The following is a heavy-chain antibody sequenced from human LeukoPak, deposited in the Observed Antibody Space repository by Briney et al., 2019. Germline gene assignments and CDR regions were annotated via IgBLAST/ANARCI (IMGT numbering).Heavy chain of an antibody. Sequence: GGSLRLSCAASGFTFSSYSMNWVRQAPGKGLEWVSSISSSSSYIYYADSVKGRFTISRDNSRNTMYLQMHSLRVGDTAVYYCASQGTGYHSVWGQGTLVTVSS. V-gene: IGHV3-21*04. D-gene: IGHD3/OR15-3a*01. CDR3: ASQGTGYHSV. CDR1: GFTFSSYS. J-gene: IGHJ4*02. CDR2: ISSSSSYI.